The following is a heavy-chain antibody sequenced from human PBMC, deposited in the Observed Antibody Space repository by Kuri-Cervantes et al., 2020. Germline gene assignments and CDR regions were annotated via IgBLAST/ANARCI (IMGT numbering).Heavy chain of an antibody. D-gene: IGHD2-15*01. CDR1: GFMFSYFR. V-gene: IGHV3-11*01. Sequence: GSLKISCAASGFMFSYFRMNWIRQAPGKGLEWISSISDSGQTIHYTDSVKGRFTVSRDNVMNLLYLQMNSLRAEDTAFYYCATDPCPGGNCYGTSDFWGRGTLVTVSS. J-gene: IGHJ4*02. CDR2: ISDSGQTI. CDR3: ATDPCPGGNCYGTSDF.